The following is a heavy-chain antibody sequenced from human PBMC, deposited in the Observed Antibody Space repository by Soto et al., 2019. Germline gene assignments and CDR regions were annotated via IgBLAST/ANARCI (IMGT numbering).Heavy chain of an antibody. J-gene: IGHJ4*02. V-gene: IGHV3-23*01. CDR1: GFTFSSYA. Sequence: EVQLLESGGGLVQPGGSLRHSCEASGFTFSSYAMSWVRRAPGKGLGWVSAIGGSGGSTYSAASVKGRFTSTRDNSKNTLYLQMNGLRAEDTAVYYCAKDRGISVAGRAPFTVHWGQGPLVTVSS. CDR2: IGGSGGST. CDR3: AKDRGISVAGRAPFTVH. D-gene: IGHD6-19*01.